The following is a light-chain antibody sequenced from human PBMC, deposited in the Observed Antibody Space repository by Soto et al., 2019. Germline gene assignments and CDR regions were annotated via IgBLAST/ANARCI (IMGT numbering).Light chain of an antibody. CDR3: QQRVNWPPT. V-gene: IGKV3-11*01. Sequence: DILFTQSPSTLSLSLGDRATLSCRADQSVSDYLAWYQQKPGQPPRLLFFDASSRASGVPHRFSAGGSGTDFTLIISSLQPEDFAVYYCQQRVNWPPTFGGGTKVDIK. CDR2: DAS. CDR1: QSVSDY. J-gene: IGKJ4*01.